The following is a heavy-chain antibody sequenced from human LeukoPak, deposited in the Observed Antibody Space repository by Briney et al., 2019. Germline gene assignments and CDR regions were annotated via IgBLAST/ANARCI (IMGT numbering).Heavy chain of an antibody. D-gene: IGHD3-10*01. CDR2: IDWNGGNA. J-gene: IGHJ6*02. CDR1: GFTFDGYG. CDR3: ARVRGGPSYGMDV. V-gene: IGHV3-20*01. Sequence: GGSLRLSCAASGFTFDGYGMSWVRQAPGKGLEWVSAIDWNGGNAGYADSVKGRFTISRDNAKNSLYLHLNSLRAEDTALYLCARVRGGPSYGMDVWGQGTTVTVSS.